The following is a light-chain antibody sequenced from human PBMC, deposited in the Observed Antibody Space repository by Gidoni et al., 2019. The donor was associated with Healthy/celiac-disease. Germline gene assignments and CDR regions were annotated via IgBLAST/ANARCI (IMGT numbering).Light chain of an antibody. CDR2: DAS. CDR3: QQFNSYPLT. CDR1: QGISSA. Sequence: AIQLTQSPASLSASVGDRVTITCRASQGISSALAWYQQKPGKAPKLLIYDASSWESGVPSRFSGRGSGTDVTLTISSLQPEDFATYYCQQFNSYPLTFXGXTKVEIK. V-gene: IGKV1-13*02. J-gene: IGKJ4*01.